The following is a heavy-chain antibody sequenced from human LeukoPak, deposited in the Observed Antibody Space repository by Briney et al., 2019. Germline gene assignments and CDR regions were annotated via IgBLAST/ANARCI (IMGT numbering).Heavy chain of an antibody. V-gene: IGHV4-59*01. CDR2: IHYSGST. CDR3: ARVQAYGGKGYFDY. J-gene: IGHJ4*02. CDR1: GGSISSYY. D-gene: IGHD4-23*01. Sequence: SETLSLTCTVSGGSISSYYWSWIRQPPGKGLEWIGYIHYSGSTNYNPSLKSRVTISVDTSKNQFSLKLSSVTAADTAVYYCARVQAYGGKGYFDYWGQGTLVTVCS.